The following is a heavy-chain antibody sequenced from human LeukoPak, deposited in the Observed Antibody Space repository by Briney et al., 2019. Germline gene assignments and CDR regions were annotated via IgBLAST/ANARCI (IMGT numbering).Heavy chain of an antibody. CDR2: TSYDGSNK. CDR3: AKDGGSTSPYYYYGMDV. D-gene: IGHD2-2*01. Sequence: GGSLRLSCAASGFTFSSYGMHWVRQAPGKGLEWVAVTSYDGSNKYYADSVKGRFTISRDNSKNTLYLQMNSLRAEDTAVYYCAKDGGSTSPYYYYGMDVWGQGTTVTVSS. V-gene: IGHV3-30*18. J-gene: IGHJ6*02. CDR1: GFTFSSYG.